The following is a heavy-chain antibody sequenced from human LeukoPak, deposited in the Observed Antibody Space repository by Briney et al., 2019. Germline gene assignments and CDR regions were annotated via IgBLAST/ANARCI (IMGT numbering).Heavy chain of an antibody. Sequence: PSETLSLTCTVSGGSISSSSYYWGWIRQPPGKGLEWIGSIYYSGSTYYNPSLKSRVTISVDTSKNQFSLKLSSVTAADTAVYYCARDAEDRDGYNRNFDYWGQGTLVTVSS. D-gene: IGHD5-24*01. CDR1: GGSISSSSYY. CDR2: IYYSGST. J-gene: IGHJ4*02. V-gene: IGHV4-39*07. CDR3: ARDAEDRDGYNRNFDY.